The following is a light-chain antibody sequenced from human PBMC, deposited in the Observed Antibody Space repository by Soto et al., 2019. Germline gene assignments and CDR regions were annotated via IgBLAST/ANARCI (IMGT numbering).Light chain of an antibody. Sequence: QSVLTQSTSASASVGTSVKLTCTLSSGHSSYIIAWHQQQPGKAPRYLMKLEGSGSYNKGSGVPDRFSGSSSAADRYLTISNLQFEDEADYYCETWDSNIHWVFGGGTKLTVL. V-gene: IGLV4-60*02. CDR2: LEGSGSY. CDR3: ETWDSNIHWV. CDR1: SGHSSYI. J-gene: IGLJ3*02.